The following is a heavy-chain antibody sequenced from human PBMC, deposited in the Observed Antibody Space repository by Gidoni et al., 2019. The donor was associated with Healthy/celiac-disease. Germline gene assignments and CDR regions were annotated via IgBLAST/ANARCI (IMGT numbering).Heavy chain of an antibody. CDR3: AKDRIVVVIFDAFDI. CDR2: ISGSGGST. V-gene: IGHV3-23*01. Sequence: EVQLLESGGGLVQPGGSLRLSCSASGFTFRSYAMSWVRQAPGKGLEWVSAISGSGGSTYYADSVKGRFTISRDNSKNTLYLQMNSLRAEDTAVYYCAKDRIVVVIFDAFDIWGQGTMVTVSS. J-gene: IGHJ3*02. CDR1: GFTFRSYA. D-gene: IGHD3-22*01.